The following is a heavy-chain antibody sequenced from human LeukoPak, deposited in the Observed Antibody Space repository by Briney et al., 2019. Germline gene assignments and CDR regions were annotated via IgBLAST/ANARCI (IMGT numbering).Heavy chain of an antibody. Sequence: SQTLSLTCAISGDSVSSNSVSWNWIRQSPSRGLEWLGRTYYRSTWYNDYAVSVRGRITVNPDTSKNQFSLHLNSVTPEDTAVYYCARRLTQYDCFDPWGQGILVTVSS. D-gene: IGHD2-2*01. CDR3: ARRLTQYDCFDP. J-gene: IGHJ5*02. CDR2: TYYRSTWYN. V-gene: IGHV6-1*01. CDR1: GDSVSSNSVS.